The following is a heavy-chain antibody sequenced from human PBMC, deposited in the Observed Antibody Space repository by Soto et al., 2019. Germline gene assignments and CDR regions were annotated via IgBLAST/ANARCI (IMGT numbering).Heavy chain of an antibody. V-gene: IGHV3-23*01. CDR3: AKGSSASRPYYFDY. Sequence: EVQLLESGGGLVQPGGSLRLSCAASGFTFSTYAMIWVRQAPGKGLEWVSAITGSGGSTYYADSVKGRFTISRDNSKNTLYVQMNSLRADDTAVYYCAKGSSASRPYYFDYWGQGTLVTVSS. D-gene: IGHD3-22*01. CDR1: GFTFSTYA. J-gene: IGHJ4*02. CDR2: ITGSGGST.